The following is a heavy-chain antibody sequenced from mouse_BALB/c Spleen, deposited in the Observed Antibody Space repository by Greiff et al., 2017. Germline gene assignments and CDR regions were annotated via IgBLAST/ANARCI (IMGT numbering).Heavy chain of an antibody. J-gene: IGHJ3*01. CDR2: ISSGSSTI. D-gene: IGHD4-1*01. Sequence: EVKVEESGGGLVQPGGSRKLSCAASGFTFSSFGMHWVRQAPEKGLEWVAYISSGSSTIYYADTVKGRFTISRDNPKNTLFLQMTSLRSEDTAMYYCARGDWGFAYWGQGTLVTVSA. V-gene: IGHV5-17*02. CDR1: GFTFSSFG. CDR3: ARGDWGFAY.